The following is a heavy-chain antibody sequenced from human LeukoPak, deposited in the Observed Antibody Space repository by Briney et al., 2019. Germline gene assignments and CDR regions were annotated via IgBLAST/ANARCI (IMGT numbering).Heavy chain of an antibody. CDR1: GFTFSNYA. Sequence: GGSLRLSCAASGFTFSNYAMSWVRQAPGKGLEWVSAFSGSGGSTYYADSVKGRFTISRDNSKNTLYLQMNSLRAEHTAVYYCAKDVGYCSSTTCYKPFDYWGQGTLVTVSS. J-gene: IGHJ4*02. CDR2: FSGSGGST. V-gene: IGHV3-23*01. D-gene: IGHD2-2*02. CDR3: AKDVGYCSSTTCYKPFDY.